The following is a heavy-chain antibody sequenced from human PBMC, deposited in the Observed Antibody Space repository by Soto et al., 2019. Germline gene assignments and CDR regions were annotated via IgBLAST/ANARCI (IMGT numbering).Heavy chain of an antibody. D-gene: IGHD6-19*01. J-gene: IGHJ5*02. CDR3: ASHRRGLGSSGWYWFDP. CDR2: IYPGDSGT. V-gene: IGHV5-51*01. CDR1: GYSFTSYW. Sequence: PGESLKISCKGSGYSFTSYWIGWVRQMPGKGLEWMGIIYPGDSGTRYSPSFQGQVTISADKSISTAYLQWSSLKASDTAMYYCASHRRGLGSSGWYWFDPWGQGTLVTVSS.